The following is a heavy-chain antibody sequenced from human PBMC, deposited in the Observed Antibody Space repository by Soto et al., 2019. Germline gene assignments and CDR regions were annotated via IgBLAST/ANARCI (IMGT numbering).Heavy chain of an antibody. CDR3: ARGGLFDP. V-gene: IGHV4-30-2*01. D-gene: IGHD5-12*01. CDR1: GGSISSGGYS. CDR2: IYHSVST. Sequence: SETLSLTCAVSGGSISSGGYSCSWIRQPPGKGLEWIGYIYHSVSTYYNPSLKSRVTISVGRSKNQFSLKLSSVTAADTAVYYCARGGLFDPWGQGTLVTVSS. J-gene: IGHJ5*02.